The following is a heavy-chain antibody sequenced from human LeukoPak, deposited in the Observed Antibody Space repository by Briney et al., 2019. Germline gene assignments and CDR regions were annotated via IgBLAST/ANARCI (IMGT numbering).Heavy chain of an antibody. J-gene: IGHJ6*02. CDR3: ASGGVRTVVNPYYYYYGMDV. Sequence: GRSLRLSCAASGFTFSSYGMHWVRQAPGKGLVWVSRINSDGSSTSYAESVKGRFTISRDNAKNTLYLQMNSLRAEDTAVYYCASGGVRTVVNPYYYYYGMDVWGQGTTVTVSS. V-gene: IGHV3-74*01. CDR2: INSDGSST. CDR1: GFTFSSYG. D-gene: IGHD4-23*01.